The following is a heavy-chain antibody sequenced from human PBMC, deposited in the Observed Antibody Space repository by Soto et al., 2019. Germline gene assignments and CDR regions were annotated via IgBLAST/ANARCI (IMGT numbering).Heavy chain of an antibody. V-gene: IGHV5-10-1*01. CDR1: GYSFAGYW. Sequence: PGESLKISCKGSGYSFAGYWITWVRPTPWKGLERRGRFAPSASQTYYSPSFRGHVTISATKPITTALLLWSSLRASDTARYSCARQIYVSVTGPFFKYYFDSWDQGTLGTGSS. J-gene: IGHJ4*02. CDR2: FAPSASQT. CDR3: ARQIYVSVTGPFFKYYFDS. D-gene: IGHD2-8*02.